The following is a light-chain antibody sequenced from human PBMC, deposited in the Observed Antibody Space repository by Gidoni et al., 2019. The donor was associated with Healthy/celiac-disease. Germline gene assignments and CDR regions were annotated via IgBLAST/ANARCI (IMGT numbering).Light chain of an antibody. CDR1: QSVSTY. J-gene: IGKJ3*01. CDR2: DAS. V-gene: IGKV3-11*01. CDR3: QQRSNWPPF. Sequence: EIVLTQSPATLSLSPGERATLSCRASQSVSTYLAWYQQKPSQAPRLLIYDASNRATGIPARFSGSGSGTDFTLTISSLEPEDFAVYYCQQRSNWPPFFGPGTKVDIK.